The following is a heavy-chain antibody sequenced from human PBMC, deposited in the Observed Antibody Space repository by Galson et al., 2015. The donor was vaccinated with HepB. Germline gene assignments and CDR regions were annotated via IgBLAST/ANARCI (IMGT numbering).Heavy chain of an antibody. J-gene: IGHJ4*02. CDR3: TKARDSSISSLDY. V-gene: IGHV3-23*01. Sequence: SLRLSCAASGFTFSTYAMSWVRQAPGKGLEWVSDIGSGGSTYYADSVKGRFTISRDNSKNTLSLQMNSLRAEDTAVYYCTKARDSSISSLDYWGQGTLVTVSS. D-gene: IGHD2-2*01. CDR2: IGSGGST. CDR1: GFTFSTYA.